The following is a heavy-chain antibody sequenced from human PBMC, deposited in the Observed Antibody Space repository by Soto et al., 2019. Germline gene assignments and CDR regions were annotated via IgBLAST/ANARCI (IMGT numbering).Heavy chain of an antibody. Sequence: QVQLVQSGAEVKMPGSSVKVSCQASGGPFSSSAINWVRQAPGQGLEWMGRIIPIFATTNYAQKFQDRVTITADESTTIAYMALSTLTSQDTAIYYCAREPLDLLDAFDIWGQGTMVTVSS. D-gene: IGHD1-26*01. V-gene: IGHV1-69*12. CDR3: AREPLDLLDAFDI. CDR2: IIPIFATT. J-gene: IGHJ3*02. CDR1: GGPFSSSA.